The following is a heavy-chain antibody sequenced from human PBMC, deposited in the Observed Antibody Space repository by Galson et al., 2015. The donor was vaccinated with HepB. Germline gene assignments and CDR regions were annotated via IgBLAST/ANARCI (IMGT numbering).Heavy chain of an antibody. CDR1: GFTFSRFA. D-gene: IGHD3-22*01. CDR2: ISSTGGST. CDR3: VRTYYFDSSGDGYYFDL. J-gene: IGHJ2*01. Sequence: SLRLSCAASGFTFSRFAMHWVRQAPGKGLEFVSAISSTGGSTYYADSVKGRFTISRDNSKNTLYLQMSSLRPEDTAVYYCVRTYYFDSSGDGYYFDLWGRGTLVTVSS. V-gene: IGHV3-64D*06.